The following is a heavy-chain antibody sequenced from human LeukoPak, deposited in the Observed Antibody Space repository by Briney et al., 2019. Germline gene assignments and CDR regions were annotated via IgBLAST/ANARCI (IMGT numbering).Heavy chain of an antibody. Sequence: PGGSLRLSCTASGFTFGDYAMSWVRQAPGKGLEWVAFIRYDGSNKYYADSVKGRFTISRDNSKNTLYLQMNSLRAEDTAVYYCAKSPGIAAAGTREPFDYWGQGTLVTVSS. CDR3: AKSPGIAAAGTREPFDY. CDR2: IRYDGSNK. J-gene: IGHJ4*02. CDR1: GFTFGDYA. D-gene: IGHD6-13*01. V-gene: IGHV3-30*02.